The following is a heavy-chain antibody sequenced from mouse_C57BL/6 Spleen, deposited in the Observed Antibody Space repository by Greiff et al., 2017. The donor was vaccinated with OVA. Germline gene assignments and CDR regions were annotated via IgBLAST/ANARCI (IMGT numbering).Heavy chain of an antibody. CDR2: ISSGSSTI. CDR3: ARRTTVVAHWYFDV. D-gene: IGHD1-1*01. J-gene: IGHJ1*03. V-gene: IGHV5-17*01. Sequence: EVNVVESGGGLVKPGGSLKLSCAASGFTFSDYGMHWVRQAPEKGLEWVAYISSGSSTIYYADTVKGRFTISRDNAKNTLFLQMTSLRSEDTAMYYGARRTTVVAHWYFDVWGTGTTVTVSS. CDR1: GFTFSDYG.